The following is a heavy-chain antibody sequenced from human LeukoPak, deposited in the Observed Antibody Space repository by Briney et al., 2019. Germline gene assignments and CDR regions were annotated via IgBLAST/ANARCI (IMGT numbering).Heavy chain of an antibody. D-gene: IGHD5-18*01. Sequence: SVTVSCKASGYTFISYGISWVRQAPGQGLEWMGGIIPIFGTANYAQKFQGRVTITADESTSTAYMELSSLRSEDTAVYYCARADTAMVSFDYWGQGTLVTVSS. J-gene: IGHJ4*02. V-gene: IGHV1-69*13. CDR2: IIPIFGTA. CDR3: ARADTAMVSFDY. CDR1: GYTFISYG.